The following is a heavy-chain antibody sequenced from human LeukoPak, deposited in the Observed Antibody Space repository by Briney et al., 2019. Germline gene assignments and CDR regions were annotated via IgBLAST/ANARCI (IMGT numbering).Heavy chain of an antibody. CDR3: ARLSYSDLYSSGWHFDY. CDR1: GGSISSSNW. CDR2: IYYSGST. Sequence: PSETLSLTCAVSGGSISSSNWWSWVRQPPGKGLEWIGYIYYSGSTNYNPSLKSRVTISVDTSKNQFSLKLSSVTAADTAVYYCARLSYSDLYSSGWHFDYWGQGTLVTVSS. D-gene: IGHD6-19*01. J-gene: IGHJ4*02. V-gene: IGHV4-4*02.